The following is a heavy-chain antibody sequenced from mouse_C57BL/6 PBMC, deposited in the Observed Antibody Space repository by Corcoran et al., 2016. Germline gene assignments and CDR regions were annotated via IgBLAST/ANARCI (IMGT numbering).Heavy chain of an antibody. V-gene: IGHV3-6*01. D-gene: IGHD2-3*01. J-gene: IGHJ2*01. CDR3: ASLYDGYSFDY. CDR1: GYSITSGYY. Sequence: DVQLQESGPGLVKPSQSLSLTCSVTGYSITSGYYWNWIRQFPGNKLEWMGYISYDGSNNYNPSLKNRISITSDTSKNQFFLKLNSVTTEDTATYYCASLYDGYSFDYWGQGTTLTVSS. CDR2: ISYDGSN.